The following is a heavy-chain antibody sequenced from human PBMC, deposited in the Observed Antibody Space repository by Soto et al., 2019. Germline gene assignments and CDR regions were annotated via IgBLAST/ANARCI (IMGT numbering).Heavy chain of an antibody. D-gene: IGHD6-19*01. CDR1: GYSISSGYY. Sequence: SETLSLTCAVSGYSISSGYYWGWIRQPPGKGLEWIGSIYHSGSTYYNPSLKSRVTVSVDTSKNQFSLKLSSVTAADTAVYYCARDKISGWYHQFDYWGQGTLVTVSS. CDR2: IYHSGST. V-gene: IGHV4-38-2*02. CDR3: ARDKISGWYHQFDY. J-gene: IGHJ4*02.